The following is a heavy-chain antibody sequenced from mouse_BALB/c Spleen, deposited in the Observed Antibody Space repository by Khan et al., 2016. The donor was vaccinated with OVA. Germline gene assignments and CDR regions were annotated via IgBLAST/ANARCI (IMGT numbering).Heavy chain of an antibody. J-gene: IGHJ4*01. CDR2: IYPGTGST. CDR3: ARADSSGYNYAMDY. D-gene: IGHD3-2*01. V-gene: IGHV1S132*01. Sequence: QVQLKQSGAELVRPGASVKLSCKTSGYIFTSYWIHWVKQRSGQGLEWIARIYPGTGSTYYNEKFKGKVTLTADKSSSTAYMQLSSLKSEVSAFYFCARADSSGYNYAMDYWGQGTSVTVSS. CDR1: GYIFTSYW.